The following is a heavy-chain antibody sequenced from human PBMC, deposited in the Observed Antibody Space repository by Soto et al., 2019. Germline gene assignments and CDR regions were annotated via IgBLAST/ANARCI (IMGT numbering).Heavy chain of an antibody. CDR2: IIPIFGTA. V-gene: IGHV1-69*13. CDR3: ASGERVLEWLLIPMDV. J-gene: IGHJ6*02. CDR1: GGTFSSYA. D-gene: IGHD3-3*01. Sequence: ASVKVSCKASGGTFSSYAISWVRQAPGQGLEWMGGIIPIFGTANYAQKFQGRVTITADESTSTAYMELSSLRSEDTAVYYCASGERVLEWLLIPMDVWGQGTTVTVSS.